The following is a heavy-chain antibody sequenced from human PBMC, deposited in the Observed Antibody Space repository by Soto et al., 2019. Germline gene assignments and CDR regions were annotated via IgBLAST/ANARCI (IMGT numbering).Heavy chain of an antibody. J-gene: IGHJ5*02. CDR2: IKSREDGGAT. Sequence: EAQLVESGGGLVKLGGSLRLSCVASGFKFSNEWMSWVRQAPGKGLEWVGRIKSREDGGATSFATAVKGRFRISRDDSKNTLYLQLNNLQTDDTAVYYCTTYIVADATVYDHWGQGTLVTVSS. CDR3: TTYIVADATVYDH. D-gene: IGHD1-26*01. V-gene: IGHV3-15*01. CDR1: GFKFSNEW.